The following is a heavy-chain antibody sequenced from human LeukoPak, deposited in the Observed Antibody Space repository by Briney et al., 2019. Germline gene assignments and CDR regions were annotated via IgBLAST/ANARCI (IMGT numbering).Heavy chain of an antibody. Sequence: PGGSLRLSCAAFGFTFSSYAMSWVRQAPGKGLEWVSAISGSGGSTYYADSVKGRFTISRDNSKNTLYLQMNSLRAEDTAVYYCAKSDFWSGYYPPPDYWGQGTLVTVSS. CDR3: AKSDFWSGYYPPPDY. CDR1: GFTFSSYA. J-gene: IGHJ4*02. CDR2: ISGSGGST. V-gene: IGHV3-23*01. D-gene: IGHD3-3*01.